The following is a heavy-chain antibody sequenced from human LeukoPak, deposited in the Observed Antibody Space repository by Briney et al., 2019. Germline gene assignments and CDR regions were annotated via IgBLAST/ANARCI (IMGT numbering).Heavy chain of an antibody. D-gene: IGHD3-3*01. CDR2: IRYDGSNK. J-gene: IGHJ3*02. Sequence: GGSLRLSCAASGFTFSSYGMHWVRQAPGKGLEWVAFIRYDGSNKYYADSVKGRFTISRDNSKNTLYLQMNSLRAEDTAVYYCAKDTITIFGDDAFDIWGQGTMVTVSS. V-gene: IGHV3-30*02. CDR3: AKDTITIFGDDAFDI. CDR1: GFTFSSYG.